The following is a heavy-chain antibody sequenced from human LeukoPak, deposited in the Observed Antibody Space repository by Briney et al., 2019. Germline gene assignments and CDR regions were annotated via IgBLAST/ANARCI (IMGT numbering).Heavy chain of an antibody. CDR2: ISYDGSNK. J-gene: IGHJ6*02. CDR3: ARDRATYYYGMDV. Sequence: GGSLRLSCAAPGFTFGSYAMHWVRQAPGKGLEWVAVISYDGSNKYYADSVKGRFTISRDNSKNTLYLQMNSLRAEDTAVYYCARDRATYYYGMDVWGQGTTVTVSS. V-gene: IGHV3-30*04. CDR1: GFTFGSYA. D-gene: IGHD3-10*01.